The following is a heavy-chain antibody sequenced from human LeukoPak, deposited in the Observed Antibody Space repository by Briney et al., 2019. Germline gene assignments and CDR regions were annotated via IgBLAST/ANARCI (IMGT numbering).Heavy chain of an antibody. CDR2: ISYDGSNK. D-gene: IGHD3-10*01. V-gene: IGHV3-30*01. Sequence: GGSLRLSCAASGFTFSSYAMHWVRQAPGKGLEWVAVISYDGSNKYYADSVKGRFTISRDNSKNTLYLQMNSLRAEDTAAYYCARFVGFGETPGFDIWGQGTMVTVSS. CDR3: ARFVGFGETPGFDI. CDR1: GFTFSSYA. J-gene: IGHJ3*02.